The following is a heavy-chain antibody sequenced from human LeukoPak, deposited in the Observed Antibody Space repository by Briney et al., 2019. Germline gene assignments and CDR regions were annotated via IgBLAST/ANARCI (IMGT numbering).Heavy chain of an antibody. J-gene: IGHJ4*02. CDR2: IYYSGST. D-gene: IGHD3-3*01. V-gene: IGHV4-39*01. CDR3: ARHVPRSCDFWSGLPPHFDY. Sequence: SETLSLTCTVSGGSISSSSYYWGWLRQPPGKGLEWLGSIYYSGSTYYNPSLKSRVTISVDTSKNQFSLKLSSVPAADTAVYYCARHVPRSCDFWSGLPPHFDYWGQGTLVTVSS. CDR1: GGSISSSSYY.